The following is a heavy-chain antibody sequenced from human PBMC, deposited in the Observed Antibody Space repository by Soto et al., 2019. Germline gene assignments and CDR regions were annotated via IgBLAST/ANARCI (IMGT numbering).Heavy chain of an antibody. CDR3: ACDLGTLVAATTVGDY. CDR2: ISAYNGNT. D-gene: IGHD1-26*01. Sequence: ASVKVSCKASGYTFTSYGISWVRQAPGQGLEWMGWISAYNGNTNYAQKLQGRVTMTADTSTSTAYMELRSLRSEDTAVYYCACDLGTLVAATTVGDYWGQGTLVTVSS. V-gene: IGHV1-18*01. CDR1: GYTFTSYG. J-gene: IGHJ4*02.